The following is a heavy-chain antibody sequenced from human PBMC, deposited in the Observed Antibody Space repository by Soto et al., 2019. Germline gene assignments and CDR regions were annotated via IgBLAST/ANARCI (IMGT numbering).Heavy chain of an antibody. CDR2: VNHSGGT. Sequence: SETLSLTCAVFGESFSGYYWSWIRQPPGKRLEWIGEVNHSGGTNYNPSLKTRVTISVDTSKKQFSLKLSSVTAADTAVYYCAILDYDILTGSTYYFDYWGQGTPVTVSS. V-gene: IGHV4-34*01. CDR1: GESFSGYY. D-gene: IGHD3-9*01. J-gene: IGHJ4*02. CDR3: AILDYDILTGSTYYFDY.